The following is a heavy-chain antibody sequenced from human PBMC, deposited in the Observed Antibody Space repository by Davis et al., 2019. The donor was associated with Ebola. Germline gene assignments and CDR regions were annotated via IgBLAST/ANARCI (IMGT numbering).Heavy chain of an antibody. V-gene: IGHV1-2*02. J-gene: IGHJ6*03. Sequence: ASVKVSCKASGFPFTDYCMHWVRQAPGQGLEWMGWINPNSGDTNYAQKFQGRVTMTRDTSISTAYMELSRLRSDDTAVYYCARDRAGTAHMDVWGKGTTVTVSS. CDR3: ARDRAGTAHMDV. D-gene: IGHD1-7*01. CDR1: GFPFTDYC. CDR2: INPNSGDT.